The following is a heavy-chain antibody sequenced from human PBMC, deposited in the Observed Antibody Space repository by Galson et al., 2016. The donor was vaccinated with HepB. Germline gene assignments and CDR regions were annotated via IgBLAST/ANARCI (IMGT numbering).Heavy chain of an antibody. CDR2: INGNGDAT. Sequence: SLRLSCAASGFTFINHAMTWVRQAPEKGLEWVSHINGNGDATYYADSVKGRFTISRDNSKNTLYLQMNSLRAEDTAVYYCSKGREFAGSGYYDYWGQGTLVTVSS. J-gene: IGHJ4*02. D-gene: IGHD2-15*01. CDR3: SKGREFAGSGYYDY. V-gene: IGHV3-23*01. CDR1: GFTFINHA.